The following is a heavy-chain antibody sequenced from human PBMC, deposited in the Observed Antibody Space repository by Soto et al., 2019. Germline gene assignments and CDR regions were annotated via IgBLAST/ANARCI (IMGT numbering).Heavy chain of an antibody. Sequence: PGGSLRLSWAASGFTFSKSRMSWGRQAPGKGLEMVGRIKSKTDGGATDYAAPVKGRFTISRDDSKDTLYPQMNSLKTEDTAVYYCAKDPQWRVVVIQFPISGDPWGQGTLVTVSS. CDR2: IKSKTDGGAT. CDR3: AKDPQWRVVVIQFPISGDP. V-gene: IGHV3-15*01. J-gene: IGHJ5*02. CDR1: GFTFSKSR. D-gene: IGHD3-22*01.